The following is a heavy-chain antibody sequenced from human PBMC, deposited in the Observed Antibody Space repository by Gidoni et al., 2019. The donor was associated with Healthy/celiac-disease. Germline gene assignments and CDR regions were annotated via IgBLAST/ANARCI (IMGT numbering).Heavy chain of an antibody. CDR1: GYSISSGYY. CDR2: IDHSGST. J-gene: IGHJ4*02. D-gene: IGHD6-19*01. CDR3: ARDWGVTRRIAVATD. Sequence: QVQLQESGPGLLKPSETLSLTCTVSGYSISSGYYWGWIRQPPGKGLEWIGGIDHSGSTYYNPSLKSRVTISVDTSKNQFSLKLSSVTAADTAVYYCARDWGVTRRIAVATDWGQGTLVTVSS. V-gene: IGHV4-38-2*02.